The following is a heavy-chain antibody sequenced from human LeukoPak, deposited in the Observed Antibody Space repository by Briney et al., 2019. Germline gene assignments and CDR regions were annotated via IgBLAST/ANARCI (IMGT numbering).Heavy chain of an antibody. CDR1: GFTVSSNS. CDR2: IYSDNT. V-gene: IGHV3-53*01. CDR3: ARVGSSHDAFDI. D-gene: IGHD1-26*01. Sequence: GGSLRLSCTVSGFTVSSNSMSWVRQAPGKGLEWVSFIYSDNTHYSDSVKGRFTISRDNSKNTLYLQMNSLRAEDTAVYYCARVGSSHDAFDIWGQGTMVTVSS. J-gene: IGHJ3*02.